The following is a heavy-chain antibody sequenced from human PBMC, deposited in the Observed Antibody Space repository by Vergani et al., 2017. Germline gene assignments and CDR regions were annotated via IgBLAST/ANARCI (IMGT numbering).Heavy chain of an antibody. Sequence: QVQLVQSGAEVKKPGSSVKVSCKASGGTFSSYTISWVRQAPGQGLEWMGRIIPILGIANYAQKFKGRVTITADKSTSTAYMELSSLRYEDTAVYYCARDTAVAGTVDYYYGMDVWGQGTTVTVSS. J-gene: IGHJ6*02. D-gene: IGHD6-19*01. V-gene: IGHV1-69*08. CDR1: GGTFSSYT. CDR3: ARDTAVAGTVDYYYGMDV. CDR2: IIPILGIA.